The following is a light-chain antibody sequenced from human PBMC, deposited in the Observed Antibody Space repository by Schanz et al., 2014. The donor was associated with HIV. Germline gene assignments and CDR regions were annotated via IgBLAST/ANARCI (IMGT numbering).Light chain of an antibody. V-gene: IGLV1-44*01. CDR3: ATWDISLNGPV. CDR1: ISTIASRT. J-gene: IGLJ2*01. Sequence: QSLLTQPPSASGTPGQTVTISCSGSISTIASRTVDWYQHLPGTAPRLLIHNDDRRPSGVPERFSASKSGTSASLVISGLQSEDEADYYCATWDISLNGPVFGGGTKVTVL. CDR2: NDD.